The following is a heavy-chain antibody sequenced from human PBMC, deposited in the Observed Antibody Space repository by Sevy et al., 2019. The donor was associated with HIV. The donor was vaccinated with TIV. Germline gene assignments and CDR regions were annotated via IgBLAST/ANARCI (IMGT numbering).Heavy chain of an antibody. CDR2: IRCDGSNK. Sequence: GGSLRLSCAASGFTFSSYGMHWVRQAPGKGLEWVAFIRCDGSNKYYADSVKGRFTISRDNSKNTLYLQMNSLRADVAAVYYCAKAPPGGTTYYYYVYMDVWGKGTTVTVSS. CDR3: AKAPPGGTTYYYYVYMDV. CDR1: GFTFSSYG. V-gene: IGHV3-30*02. J-gene: IGHJ6*03. D-gene: IGHD2-15*01.